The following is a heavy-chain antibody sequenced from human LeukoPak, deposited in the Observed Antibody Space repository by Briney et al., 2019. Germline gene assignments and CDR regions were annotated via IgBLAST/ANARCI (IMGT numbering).Heavy chain of an antibody. D-gene: IGHD3-22*01. CDR1: GYTLTGYY. J-gene: IGHJ6*02. CDR3: ARGGGYMSVTGGYFGYYYYYGMDV. CDR2: MNPNTGVT. V-gene: IGHV1-2*04. Sequence: ASAKVSCKASGYTLTGYYMYWVRQAPGQGLEWMGWMNPNTGVTNYAQKFQGWVTMTRDTSISTAYMELSRLTSDDTAVYYCARGGGYMSVTGGYFGYYYYYGMDVWGQGTMVTVSS.